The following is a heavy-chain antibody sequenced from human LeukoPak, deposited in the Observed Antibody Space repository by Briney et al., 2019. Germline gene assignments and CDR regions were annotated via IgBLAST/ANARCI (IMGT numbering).Heavy chain of an antibody. D-gene: IGHD3-10*01. V-gene: IGHV3-64D*09. CDR1: GFTLSSYH. CDR3: VKEAGRSGAFDI. Sequence: PGGSLRLSCAASGFTLSSYHMHWVRQAPGKGLEYVSAISSNGGSTYYADSVKGRFTISRDSSKNTLYLQMSSLRAEDTAVYYCVKEAGRSGAFDIWGQGTMVTVSS. CDR2: ISSNGGST. J-gene: IGHJ3*02.